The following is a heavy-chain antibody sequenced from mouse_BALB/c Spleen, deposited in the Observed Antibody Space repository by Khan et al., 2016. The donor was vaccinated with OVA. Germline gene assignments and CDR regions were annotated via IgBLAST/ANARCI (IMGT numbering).Heavy chain of an antibody. V-gene: IGHV5-17*02. CDR1: GFTFSGFG. CDR3: ARTGYYYFDY. CDR2: ISSDSNTI. D-gene: IGHD2-3*01. Sequence: EVELVESGGGLVQTGGSRKLSCAASGFTFSGFGMHWVRQAPEKGLEWVAYISSDSNTIYYADTVKGRLTISRDNPKNTLFLQMTSLRSEDTAMYYCARTGYYYFDYWGQGTTLTVSS. J-gene: IGHJ2*01.